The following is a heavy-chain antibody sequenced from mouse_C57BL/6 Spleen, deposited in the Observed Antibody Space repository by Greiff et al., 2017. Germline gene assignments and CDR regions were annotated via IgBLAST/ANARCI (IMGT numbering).Heavy chain of an antibody. J-gene: IGHJ3*01. V-gene: IGHV1-18*01. D-gene: IGHD2-12*01. CDR2: INPNNGGT. CDR3: ARPDDGGFAY. Sequence: VQLQQSGPELVKPGASVKIPCKASGYTFTDYNMDWVKQSHGKSLEWIGDINPNNGGTIYNQKFKGKATLTVDKSSSTAYMELRSLTSEDTAVYYCARPDDGGFAYWGQGTLVTVSA. CDR1: GYTFTDYN.